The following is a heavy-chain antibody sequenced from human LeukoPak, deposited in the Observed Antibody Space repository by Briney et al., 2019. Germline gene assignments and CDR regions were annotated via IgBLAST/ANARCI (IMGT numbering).Heavy chain of an antibody. CDR2: INHSGST. CDR1: GGSFSGYY. Sequence: SETLSLTCAVYGGSFSGYYRSWIRQPPGKGLEWIGEINHSGSTNYNPSLKSRVTISVDTSKNQFSLKLSSVTAADTAVYYCARGQAGYSSSWYRLENWFDPWGQGTLVTVSS. D-gene: IGHD6-13*01. CDR3: ARGQAGYSSSWYRLENWFDP. V-gene: IGHV4-34*01. J-gene: IGHJ5*02.